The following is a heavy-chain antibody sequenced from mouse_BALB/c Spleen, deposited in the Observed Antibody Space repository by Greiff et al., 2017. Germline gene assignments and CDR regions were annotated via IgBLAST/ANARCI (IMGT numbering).Heavy chain of an antibody. CDR1: GFNIKDTY. CDR3: AFYDGYYGDYAMDY. J-gene: IGHJ4*01. D-gene: IGHD2-3*01. CDR2: IDPANGNT. V-gene: IGHV14-3*02. Sequence: VQLQQSGAELVKPGASVKLSCTASGFNIKDTYMHWVKQRPEQGLEWIGRIDPANGNTKYDPKFQGKATITADTSSNTAYLQLSSLTSEDTAVYYCAFYDGYYGDYAMDYWGQGTSVTVSS.